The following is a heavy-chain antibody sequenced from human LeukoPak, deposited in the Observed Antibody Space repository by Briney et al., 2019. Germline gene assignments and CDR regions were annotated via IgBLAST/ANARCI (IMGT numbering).Heavy chain of an antibody. V-gene: IGHV3-21*01. Sequence: GGSLRLSCAASGFTFTDYSMTWVRQAPGKGLEWVSSISTVSTYTFYSDSVKGRFTISRDNRKNTPYLQMSSLSAEDTAVYYCARDGSGFYYYYYMDVWGRGPAVTVSS. J-gene: IGHJ6*03. CDR1: GFTFTDYS. CDR2: ISTVSTYT. CDR3: ARDGSGFYYYYYMDV. D-gene: IGHD6-25*01.